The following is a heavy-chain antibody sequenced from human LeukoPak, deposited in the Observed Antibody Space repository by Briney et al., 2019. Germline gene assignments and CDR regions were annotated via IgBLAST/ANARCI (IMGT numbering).Heavy chain of an antibody. CDR3: ARHLGYSSSFAIDY. CDR1: GGSISSSSYY. Sequence: PSETLSLTCTVSGGSISSSSYYWGWIRQPPGKGLEWIGSIYYSGSTYYNPSLKSRVTISVDTSKNQFSLKLSSVTAADTAVYYCARHLGYSSSFAIDYWGQGTLVTVSS. D-gene: IGHD6-6*01. V-gene: IGHV4-39*01. CDR2: IYYSGST. J-gene: IGHJ4*02.